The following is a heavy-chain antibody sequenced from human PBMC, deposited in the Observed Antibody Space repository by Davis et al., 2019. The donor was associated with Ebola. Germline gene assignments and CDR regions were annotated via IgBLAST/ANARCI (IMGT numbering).Heavy chain of an antibody. V-gene: IGHV3-21*01. CDR3: ATKYYYGSGSPRPLI. Sequence: GESLKISCAASGFTFSSYSMNWVRQAPGKGLEWVSSISSSSSYIYYADSVKGRFTISRDNSKNTLYLQMNSLRAEDTAVYYCATKYYYGSGSPRPLIWGQGTLVTVSS. CDR2: ISSSSSYI. CDR1: GFTFSSYS. D-gene: IGHD3-10*01. J-gene: IGHJ4*02.